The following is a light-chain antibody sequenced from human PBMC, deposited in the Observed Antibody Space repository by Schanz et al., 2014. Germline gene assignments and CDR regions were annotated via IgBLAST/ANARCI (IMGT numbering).Light chain of an antibody. CDR3: MQAVQAPFT. J-gene: IGKJ3*01. V-gene: IGKV2-28*01. Sequence: DIVMTQSPLSLPVTPGQPASISCRSSQSLLHSYGYNFLDWYLQKPGQSPQLLIYLGSNRASGVPDRFSGSGSGTDFTLKISRVEAEDVGVYYCMQAVQAPFTFGPGTKVDIK. CDR1: QSLLHSYGYNF. CDR2: LGS.